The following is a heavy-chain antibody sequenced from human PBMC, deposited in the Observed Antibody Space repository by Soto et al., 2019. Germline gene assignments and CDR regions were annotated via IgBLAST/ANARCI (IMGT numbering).Heavy chain of an antibody. J-gene: IGHJ4*02. CDR2: IHAGNGNA. V-gene: IGHV1-3*01. CDR1: GYTFTNYA. CDR3: ARDRYYGSGTYNYFDY. D-gene: IGHD3-10*01. Sequence: ASVKVSCKASGYTFTNYAMHWVRQAPGQRLEWMGWIHAGNGNARYSQKFQGRVTITRDTSASTAYMELSSLTSEDTAVYYCARDRYYGSGTYNYFDYWGQGTLVTVSS.